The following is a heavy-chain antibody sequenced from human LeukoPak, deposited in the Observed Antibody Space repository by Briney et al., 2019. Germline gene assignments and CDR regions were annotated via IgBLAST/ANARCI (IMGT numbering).Heavy chain of an antibody. J-gene: IGHJ4*02. CDR1: GFTFNTYS. D-gene: IGHD3-22*01. CDR3: ARDKPRGYCVDY. V-gene: IGHV3-48*02. CDR2: ISSVSDVK. Sequence: GGSLRLSCAASGFTFNTYSMNWVRQAPGKGLEWVGYISSVSDVKYYADSVKGRSTISRDNAKNSLYLQMSSLRDEDTAVYYCARDKPRGYCVDYWGQGTLVTVSS.